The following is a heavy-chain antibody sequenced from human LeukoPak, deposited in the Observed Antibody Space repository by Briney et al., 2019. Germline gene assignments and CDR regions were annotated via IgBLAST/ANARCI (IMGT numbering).Heavy chain of an antibody. V-gene: IGHV4-4*07. D-gene: IGHD2-15*01. CDR2: IYSSGST. Sequence: SETLSLTCTVSGGSISNYYWSWIRQPAGKGLEWIGRIYSSGSTNCNPSLKSRVTMSVDTSKNRFSLKLTSVTAADTAVYYCARESIGARVDYWGQGTLVTVSS. CDR3: ARESIGARVDY. J-gene: IGHJ4*02. CDR1: GGSISNYY.